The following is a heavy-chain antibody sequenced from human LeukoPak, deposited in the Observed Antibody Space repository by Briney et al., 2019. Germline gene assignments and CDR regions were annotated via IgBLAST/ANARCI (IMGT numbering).Heavy chain of an antibody. Sequence: PSETLSLTCTVAGRSISTSSYYWGWIRQPPGKGLEWIGSIYYSGSTYYNPSLKSRVTISVDTSKNQFSLKLSSVTAADTAVYYCARRSHCSSTSCPRGHYYYYYMDVWGKGTTVTVSS. D-gene: IGHD2-2*01. J-gene: IGHJ6*03. CDR2: IYYSGST. CDR1: GRSISTSSYY. CDR3: ARRSHCSSTSCPRGHYYYYYMDV. V-gene: IGHV4-39*01.